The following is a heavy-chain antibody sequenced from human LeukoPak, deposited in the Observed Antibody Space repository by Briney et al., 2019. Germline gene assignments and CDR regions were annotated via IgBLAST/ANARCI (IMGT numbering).Heavy chain of an antibody. CDR3: ARDPSDYGDRFDY. J-gene: IGHJ4*02. CDR1: GGTFISYA. D-gene: IGHD4-17*01. V-gene: IGHV1-69*05. Sequence: SVKVSCKASGGTFISYAISWVRQAPGQGLEWMGRIIPIFGTANYAQKFQGRVTITTDESTSTAYMELSSLRSEDTAVYYCARDPSDYGDRFDYWGQGTLVTVSS. CDR2: IIPIFGTA.